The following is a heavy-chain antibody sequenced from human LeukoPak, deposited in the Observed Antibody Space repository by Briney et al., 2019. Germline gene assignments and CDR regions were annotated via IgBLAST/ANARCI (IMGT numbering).Heavy chain of an antibody. CDR1: GGSISSGNYY. Sequence: PSETLSLTCTVSGGSISSGNYYWRWIRQPPGKGLEWIGYIYHSGSTYYNPSLKSRVTVSVDGSKNQFSLELSSVTAADTAVYYCARNTPGYYCMDVWGTGTTVTVSS. V-gene: IGHV4-30-2*01. J-gene: IGHJ6*03. CDR3: ARNTPGYYCMDV. D-gene: IGHD2-15*01. CDR2: IYHSGST.